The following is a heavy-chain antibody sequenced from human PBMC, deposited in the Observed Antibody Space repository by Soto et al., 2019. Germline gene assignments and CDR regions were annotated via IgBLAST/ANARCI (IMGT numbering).Heavy chain of an antibody. V-gene: IGHV4-34*01. CDR1: GGSFSGYY. CDR2: INHSGST. CDR3: ARDKITGLFDY. J-gene: IGHJ4*02. Sequence: QVQLQQWGAGLLKPSETLSLTCAVYGGSFSGYYWTWIRQPPGTGLEWIGEINHSGSTNYNPSLKGRVTISVDTSKNQFSLKLTSVTAEDTAVYYCARDKITGLFDYWGQGTLVTVSS. D-gene: IGHD2-8*02.